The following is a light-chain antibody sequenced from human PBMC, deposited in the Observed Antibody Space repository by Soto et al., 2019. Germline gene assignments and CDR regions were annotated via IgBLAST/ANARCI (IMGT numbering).Light chain of an antibody. CDR1: QSVSVNS. J-gene: IGKJ3*01. CDR2: AAS. CDR3: QQYGGSPFT. Sequence: EIVLTQSPGTLSLSPGERATLSCRASQSVSVNSLAWYQQKGGQAPRLLIYAASTRATGVPDRFSGSGSGTDFALTISSLETEDFAVYYCQQYGGSPFTFGPGTKVDIK. V-gene: IGKV3-20*01.